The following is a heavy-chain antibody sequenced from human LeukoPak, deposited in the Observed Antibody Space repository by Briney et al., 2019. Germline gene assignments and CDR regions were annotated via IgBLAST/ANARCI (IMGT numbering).Heavy chain of an antibody. V-gene: IGHV3-21*01. D-gene: IGHD3-10*01. CDR3: ARGSGSGSYSWYSQY. J-gene: IGHJ1*01. Sequence: GGSLRLSCAASGFAFSTYSMNWVRQAPGKGLEWVSSMSTSSSSTFYADSVKGRFTISRDNAQNSLFLQMNSLRVEDTAVYYCARGSGSGSYSWYSQYWGQGALVTVSS. CDR2: MSTSSSST. CDR1: GFAFSTYS.